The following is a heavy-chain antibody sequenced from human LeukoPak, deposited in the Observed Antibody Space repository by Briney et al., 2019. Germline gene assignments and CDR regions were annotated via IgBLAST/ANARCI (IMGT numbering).Heavy chain of an antibody. D-gene: IGHD5-18*01. CDR1: GFTVSTNY. CDR2: IHSGGST. V-gene: IGHV3-66*01. Sequence: PGGSLRLSCEASGFTVSTNYITWVRQAPGKGLEWVSLIHSGGSTYYADSVRGRFTISRDNSKNTVYLQMKSLRAEDTAVYYCARDDRYSYGYSQSGHFDYWGQGILVTVSS. J-gene: IGHJ4*02. CDR3: ARDDRYSYGYSQSGHFDY.